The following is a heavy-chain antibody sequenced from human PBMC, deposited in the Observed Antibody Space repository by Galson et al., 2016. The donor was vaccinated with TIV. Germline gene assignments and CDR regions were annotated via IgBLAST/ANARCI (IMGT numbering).Heavy chain of an antibody. Sequence: SVKVSCKASGHTFNTYTFHWVRQAPGQGLVWLGRITPAFGTTDVAQKFQGRVAITADKSTTTIYMDLSSLKSDDTGFYYCARGEQLVRYFDYWGQGSLVTVSS. CDR1: GHTFNTYT. J-gene: IGHJ4*02. V-gene: IGHV1-69*08. D-gene: IGHD6-6*01. CDR2: ITPAFGTT. CDR3: ARGEQLVRYFDY.